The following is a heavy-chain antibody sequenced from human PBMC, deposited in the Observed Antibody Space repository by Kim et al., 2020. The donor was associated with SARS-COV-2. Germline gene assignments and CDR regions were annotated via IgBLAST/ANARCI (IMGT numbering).Heavy chain of an antibody. CDR3: ARHRFFDFWSGRYQSYYGMDV. D-gene: IGHD3-3*01. CDR2: IYYSGST. V-gene: IGHV4-59*08. CDR1: GGSISSYY. Sequence: SETLSLTCTVSGGSISSYYWSWIRQPPGKGLEWIGYIYYSGSTNYNPSLKSRVTISVDTSKNQFSLKLSSVTAADTAVYYCARHRFFDFWSGRYQSYYGMDVWGQGTTVTVSS. J-gene: IGHJ6*02.